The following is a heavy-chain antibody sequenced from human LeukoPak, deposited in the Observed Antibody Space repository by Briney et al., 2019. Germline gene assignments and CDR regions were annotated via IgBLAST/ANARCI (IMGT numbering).Heavy chain of an antibody. Sequence: GGSLRLSCAASGFTFSDYYMSWIRQAPGKGLEWVSYISSSGSTIYYADSVKGRFTISRDNAKNSLYLQMNSLRAEDTAVYYCARGVRCSSTSCYNPYDYWGQGTLVTVSS. J-gene: IGHJ4*02. V-gene: IGHV3-11*04. D-gene: IGHD2-2*02. CDR3: ARGVRCSSTSCYNPYDY. CDR2: ISSSGSTI. CDR1: GFTFSDYY.